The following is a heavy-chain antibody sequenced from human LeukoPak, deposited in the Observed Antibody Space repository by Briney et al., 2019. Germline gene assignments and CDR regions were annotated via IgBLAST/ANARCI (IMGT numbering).Heavy chain of an antibody. CDR2: ISSSSNYI. V-gene: IGHV3-21*01. D-gene: IGHD1-26*01. Sequence: GGSLRLSCAASGFTFSSYSMNWVRQAPGKGLEWVSSISSSSNYIYYADSVKGRFTISRDNAKNSLYLQMNSLRAEDTAVYYCARDDSGSYYSPFDYWGQGTLVTVSS. CDR1: GFTFSSYS. J-gene: IGHJ4*02. CDR3: ARDDSGSYYSPFDY.